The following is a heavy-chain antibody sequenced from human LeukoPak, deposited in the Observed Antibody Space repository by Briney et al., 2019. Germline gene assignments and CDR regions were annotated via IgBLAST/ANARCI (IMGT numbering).Heavy chain of an antibody. Sequence: PGGSLRLSCAASGFTFSSYAMSWVRQAPGKGLEWVSSISSSSSYIYYADSVKGRFTISRDNAKNSLYLQMNSLRAEDTAVYYCARDLRTTADDYYYYYMDVWGKGTTVTVSS. D-gene: IGHD1-7*01. J-gene: IGHJ6*03. CDR3: ARDLRTTADDYYYYYMDV. CDR2: ISSSSSYI. V-gene: IGHV3-21*01. CDR1: GFTFSSYA.